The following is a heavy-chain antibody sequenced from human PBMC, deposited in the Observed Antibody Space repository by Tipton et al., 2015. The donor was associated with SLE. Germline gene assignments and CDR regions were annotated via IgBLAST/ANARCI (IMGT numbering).Heavy chain of an antibody. CDR2: ISYDVSNT. J-gene: IGHJ4*02. V-gene: IGHV3-30*04. CDR1: AFSITSYE. Sequence: SLRLSCSASAFSITSYEMHWVRQAPGKGLEWVTAISYDVSNTYYADSVKGRFTISRDNSKNTLFLQMNSLRPEDTAVYYCARVNNFYGSGSFDYWGQGTLVTVSS. D-gene: IGHD3-10*01. CDR3: ARVNNFYGSGSFDY.